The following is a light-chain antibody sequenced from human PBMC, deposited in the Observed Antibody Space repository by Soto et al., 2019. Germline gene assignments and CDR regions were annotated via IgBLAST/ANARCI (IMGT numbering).Light chain of an antibody. CDR2: EGS. CDR1: ISDVGSSGP. Sequence: QSVLTQPASVSGSPGQSITISCSGSISDVGSSGPVSWYQHHPGQVPKLIIYEGSRRPSGVSSRFSGSKTGNTASLTITGLQAEDEANYYCCSYVGARTYVFGTGTTVTVL. V-gene: IGLV2-23*01. J-gene: IGLJ1*01. CDR3: CSYVGARTYV.